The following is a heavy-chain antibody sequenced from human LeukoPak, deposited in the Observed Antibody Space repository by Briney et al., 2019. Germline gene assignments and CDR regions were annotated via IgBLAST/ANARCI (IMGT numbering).Heavy chain of an antibody. Sequence: GSLRLSCAASGFTFSRHPMNWVRQAPGKGLEWVSYISPGTIYYADSVKGRFTISRDNAKNSLYLQMNSLRAEDTAVYYCARDHIAAAGTSDYWGQGTLVTVSS. J-gene: IGHJ4*02. D-gene: IGHD6-13*01. CDR2: ISPGTI. V-gene: IGHV3-48*01. CDR3: ARDHIAAAGTSDY. CDR1: GFTFSRHP.